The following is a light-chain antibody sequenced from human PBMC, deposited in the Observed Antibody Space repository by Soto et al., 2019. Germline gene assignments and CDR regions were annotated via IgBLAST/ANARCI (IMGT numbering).Light chain of an antibody. Sequence: EIVMTQSPATLSVSPGERATLSCRASQSVGISLAWYQQKPGQAPRLLIYRASTRATGIPDRFSGSGSGTEFTLTISSLQSEDLAVYYCQQYYSVPFTFGPGTKVDVK. J-gene: IGKJ3*01. V-gene: IGKV3-15*01. CDR1: QSVGIS. CDR2: RAS. CDR3: QQYYSVPFT.